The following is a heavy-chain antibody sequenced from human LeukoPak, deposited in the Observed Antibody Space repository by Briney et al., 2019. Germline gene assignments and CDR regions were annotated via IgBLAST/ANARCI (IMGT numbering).Heavy chain of an antibody. V-gene: IGHV3-30*03. CDR2: ISFDGSNK. CDR3: ARSDWFDP. Sequence: PGGSLRLSCAASGFTFSRYGMHWVRQAPGKGLEWVAVISFDGSNKYYADSVKGRFTISRDNSKNTLYLQMNSLRAEDTAVYYCARSDWFDPWGQGTLVTVSS. J-gene: IGHJ5*02. CDR1: GFTFSRYG.